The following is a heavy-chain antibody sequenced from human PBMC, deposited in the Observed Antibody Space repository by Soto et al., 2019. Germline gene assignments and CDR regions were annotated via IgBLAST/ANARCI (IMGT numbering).Heavy chain of an antibody. CDR2: ISGSGGST. V-gene: IGHV3-23*01. Sequence: SGGSLTLSCAAGEFCISIYAMSWVHQAPRKWLDWVSAISGSGGSTYYADSVKGRFTISRDNSKNTLYLQMNSLRAEDTAVYYCAKYGGALRDIAARPDYFDYWGQGTLVTVFS. CDR1: EFCISIYA. CDR3: AKYGGALRDIAARPDYFDY. D-gene: IGHD6-6*01. J-gene: IGHJ4*02.